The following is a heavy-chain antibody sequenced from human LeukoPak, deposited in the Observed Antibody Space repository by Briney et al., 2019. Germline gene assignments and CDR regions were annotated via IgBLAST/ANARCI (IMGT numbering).Heavy chain of an antibody. CDR1: GGSISSYY. V-gene: IGHV4-59*08. J-gene: IGHJ4*02. Sequence: SETLSLTCTVSGGSISSYYWSWIRQPPGKGLEWIAYIYYSGISHYNPSLRSRLTISVDTSKNQFSLKLSSVTAADTAFYYCARQIGVLAAAYDYWGQGALVTVSS. CDR2: IYYSGIS. D-gene: IGHD6-13*01. CDR3: ARQIGVLAAAYDY.